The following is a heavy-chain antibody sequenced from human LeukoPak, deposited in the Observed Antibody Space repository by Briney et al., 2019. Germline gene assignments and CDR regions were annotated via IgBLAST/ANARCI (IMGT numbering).Heavy chain of an antibody. Sequence: GESLRLSCVASGFTFSSHWMHWVRQAPGKGLVWVSHIKSDGSFTNYADSVKGRFTISRDNAKNTLYLQMNSLRPEDTAVYYCARGTGAFDIWGQGTKVTASS. CDR2: IKSDGSFT. CDR1: GFTFSSHW. J-gene: IGHJ3*02. D-gene: IGHD1-1*01. V-gene: IGHV3-74*01. CDR3: ARGTGAFDI.